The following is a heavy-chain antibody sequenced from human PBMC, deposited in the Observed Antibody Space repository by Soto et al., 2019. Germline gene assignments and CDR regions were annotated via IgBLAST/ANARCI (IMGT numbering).Heavy chain of an antibody. V-gene: IGHV4-31*01. CDR2: IYYSGST. J-gene: IGHJ6*02. Sequence: QVQLQESGPGLVKPSQTLSLTCTVYGGSVNSDGHYWSWIRQHPRKDLEWIGYIYYSGSTYYIPSLQSQLPMSLVTSNNHFSQKLISVILADTAVYFCARYCVGTKCPDHRGVVDVWGQGNVVTVSS. CDR3: ARYCVGTKCPDHRGVVDV. D-gene: IGHD2-21*01. CDR1: GGSVNSDGHY.